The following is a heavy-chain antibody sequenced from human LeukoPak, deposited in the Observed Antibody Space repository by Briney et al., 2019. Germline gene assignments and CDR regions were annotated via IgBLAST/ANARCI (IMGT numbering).Heavy chain of an antibody. CDR1: GFTFSNYW. Sequence: GGSLRLSCAASGFTFSNYWMHWVRHAPGKGLVWVSRINSDGTNTSYADSVKGRFTISRDNSKNTLYLQMNSLRAEDTAVYYCAKLAPLGLRLGELSFVAYWGQGTLVTVSS. D-gene: IGHD3-16*02. CDR2: INSDGTNT. V-gene: IGHV3-74*01. CDR3: AKLAPLGLRLGELSFVAY. J-gene: IGHJ4*02.